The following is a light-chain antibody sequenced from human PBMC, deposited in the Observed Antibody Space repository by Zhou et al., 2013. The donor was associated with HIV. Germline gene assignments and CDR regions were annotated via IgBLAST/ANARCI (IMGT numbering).Light chain of an antibody. CDR3: QQANSFPLT. CDR1: QGIASW. J-gene: IGKJ4*01. CDR2: EAS. V-gene: IGKV1-12*01. Sequence: DIQMTQSPSSVSASVGDRVTITCRASQGIASWLAWYQRKPGKAPNLLIYEASTLQVGVPSRFSGSGSGTDFTLTISSLQPEDFATYFCQQANSFPLTFGGGTKVDVK.